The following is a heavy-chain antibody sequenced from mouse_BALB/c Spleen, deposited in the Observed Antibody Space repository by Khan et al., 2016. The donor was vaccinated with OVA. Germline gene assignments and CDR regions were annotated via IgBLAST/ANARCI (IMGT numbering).Heavy chain of an antibody. Sequence: VQLQQSGAELVKPGASVKLSCTASGFNIKDTYMHWVKQRPEQGLEWIGRIDPANGNTKYDPKFQGKATITADTSSNTAYLQLSSLTSEDTAVDYWARWEGRESPFAYWGQGTMVTVSA. CDR3: ARWEGRESPFAY. V-gene: IGHV14-3*02. CDR1: GFNIKDTY. J-gene: IGHJ3*01. CDR2: IDPANGNT. D-gene: IGHD1-3*01.